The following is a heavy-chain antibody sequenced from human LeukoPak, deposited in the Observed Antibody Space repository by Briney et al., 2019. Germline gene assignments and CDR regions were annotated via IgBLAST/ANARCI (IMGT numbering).Heavy chain of an antibody. CDR2: ISWNSGSI. D-gene: IGHD2-2*01. V-gene: IGHV3-9*01. J-gene: IGHJ6*03. CDR3: AKDWRCSSTSCVYYYYMDV. Sequence: GGSLRLSCAASGFTFDDYAMHWVRQAPGTGLEWVSGISWNSGSIGYADSVKGRFTISRDNAKNTLYLQMHSLRAEDTAVYYCAKDWRCSSTSCVYYYYMDVWGKGTTVTVSS. CDR1: GFTFDDYA.